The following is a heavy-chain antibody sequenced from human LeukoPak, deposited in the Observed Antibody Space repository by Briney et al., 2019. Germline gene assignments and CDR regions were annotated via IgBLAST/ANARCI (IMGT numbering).Heavy chain of an antibody. CDR3: AKHIRHLGNYQYYMDV. J-gene: IGHJ6*03. Sequence: GGSLRLSCAVSGFTFSNYAMSWVRQAPGKGLEWVSAISGAGGNTLYADSVKGRFTISRDNSNNTLYLQMNSLRAEDTAIYYCAKHIRHLGNYQYYMDVWGKGTTVTVSS. CDR1: GFTFSNYA. V-gene: IGHV3-23*01. CDR2: ISGAGGNT. D-gene: IGHD3-16*01.